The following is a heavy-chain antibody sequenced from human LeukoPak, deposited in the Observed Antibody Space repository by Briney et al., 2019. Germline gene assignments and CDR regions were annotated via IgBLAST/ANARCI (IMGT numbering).Heavy chain of an antibody. CDR3: ARVVGQWLVRFDY. CDR1: GVSFSGYY. V-gene: IGHV4-34*01. Sequence: SETLSLTCAVYGVSFSGYYWSWIRPPPGKGLEWIGEINHSGSTNHHPSLNSRVTISVDTSNNQFSLKLSSVTAADTAVYYCARVVGQWLVRFDYWGQGTLVTVSS. D-gene: IGHD6-19*01. CDR2: INHSGST. J-gene: IGHJ4*02.